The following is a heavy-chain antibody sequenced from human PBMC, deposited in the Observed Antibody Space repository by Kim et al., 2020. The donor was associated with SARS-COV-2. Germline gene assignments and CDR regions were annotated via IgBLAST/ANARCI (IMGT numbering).Heavy chain of an antibody. CDR1: GGSISSYY. Sequence: SETLSLTCTVSGGSISSYYWSWIRQPPGKGLEWIGYIYYSGSTNYNPSLKSRVTISVDTSKNQFSLKLSSVTAADTAVYYCARAGPEFLYYDSSGYLYYFDYWGQGTLVTVSS. CDR2: IYYSGST. CDR3: ARAGPEFLYYDSSGYLYYFDY. V-gene: IGHV4-59*01. D-gene: IGHD3-22*01. J-gene: IGHJ4*02.